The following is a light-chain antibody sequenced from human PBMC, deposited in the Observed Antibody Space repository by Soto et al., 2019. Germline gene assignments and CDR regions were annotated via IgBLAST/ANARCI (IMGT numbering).Light chain of an antibody. CDR3: YQYYTTPWT. Sequence: DIVMTQSPASLAVSLGERATINCKSSQRVLYSSNKKNSVAWYQKKPGQPPKVLIYWASTRESGVPYRFSGSGSGTDFTLTISSLQAEDVALYYCYQYYTTPWTFGQGTKVEVK. CDR2: WAS. V-gene: IGKV4-1*01. J-gene: IGKJ1*01. CDR1: QRVLYSSNKKNS.